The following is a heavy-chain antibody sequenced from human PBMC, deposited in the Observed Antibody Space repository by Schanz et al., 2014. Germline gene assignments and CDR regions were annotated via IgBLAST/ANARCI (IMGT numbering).Heavy chain of an antibody. J-gene: IGHJ4*02. CDR1: GFSFSSYT. Sequence: EVQLLESGGGLVRPGGSLRLSCAASGFSFSSYTMNWVRQAPGKGLEWVSAISGSGGSTVYADSVKGRFTISRDNSRNTVYLQMKSLRAEDTAVYYCARDRPRGASRAFDVWGQGTQVTVSS. D-gene: IGHD3-16*01. CDR3: ARDRPRGASRAFDV. CDR2: ISGSGGST. V-gene: IGHV3-23*01.